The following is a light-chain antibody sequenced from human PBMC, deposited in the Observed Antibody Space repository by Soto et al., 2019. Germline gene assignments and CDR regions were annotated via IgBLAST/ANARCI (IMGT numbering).Light chain of an antibody. CDR2: GAS. V-gene: IGKV1-9*01. Sequence: IPLTQSPSSLSASVGDRVTITCLASHGIRSYLAWYQQKPGKAPKLLIYGASILESGVPSSFSGSGSETDFTLTINRLQPEDFATFYCQHLNNYHLTFAGGTKVEIK. CDR3: QHLNNYHLT. J-gene: IGKJ4*01. CDR1: HGIRSY.